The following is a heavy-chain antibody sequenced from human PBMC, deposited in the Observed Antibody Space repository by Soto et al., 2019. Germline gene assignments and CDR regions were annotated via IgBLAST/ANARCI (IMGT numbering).Heavy chain of an antibody. CDR1: GYSFTTYG. CDR2: ISAYNGNT. V-gene: IGHV1-18*01. CDR3: AREGPAPYYYYGMDV. Sequence: QVQLVQSGGEVKKPGASVKVSCKTSGYSFTTYGISWVRQAPGQGLAWMGWISAYNGNTNYAQKLQDRVTMTTDTSMSTAYMELRSLRSDDTAVYYCAREGPAPYYYYGMDVWGQGSTVTVSS. J-gene: IGHJ6*02.